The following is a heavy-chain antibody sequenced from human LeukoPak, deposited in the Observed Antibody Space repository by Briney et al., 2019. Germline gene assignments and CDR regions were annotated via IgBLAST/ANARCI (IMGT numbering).Heavy chain of an antibody. V-gene: IGHV5-51*01. D-gene: IGHD6-6*01. Sequence: GESLKISCKGFGYYFASYWIGWVRQMPGKGLEWMGITYPGDSDTRYSPSFQGQVAISADKSISTAYLQWSSLKASDTAMYYCAKLKQLANGFDYWGQGTLVTVSS. CDR2: TYPGDSDT. CDR1: GYYFASYW. CDR3: AKLKQLANGFDY. J-gene: IGHJ4*02.